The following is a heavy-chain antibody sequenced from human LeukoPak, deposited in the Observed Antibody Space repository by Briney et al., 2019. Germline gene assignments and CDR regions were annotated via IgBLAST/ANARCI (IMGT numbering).Heavy chain of an antibody. CDR1: GGSFSGYY. D-gene: IGHD6-25*01. Sequence: PSETLSLTCAVYGGSFSGYYWTWIRQPPGKGLEWIGEINHNGSTKYNPSLKSRFTVSVDTSKNQFSLKMRSVTAADTGVYYCARARGTEAIDSWGQGTLVTVSS. CDR3: ARARGTEAIDS. CDR2: INHNGST. V-gene: IGHV4-34*01. J-gene: IGHJ4*02.